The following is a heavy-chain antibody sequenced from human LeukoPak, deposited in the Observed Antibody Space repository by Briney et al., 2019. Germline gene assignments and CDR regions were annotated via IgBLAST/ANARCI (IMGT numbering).Heavy chain of an antibody. J-gene: IGHJ4*02. Sequence: PSETLSLTCTVSGGSISNYYRTWIRQPPGKGLEWIGYIYYTGSTNYNPSLKSRVTISVATSKNQFSLKLTSVTAADTAVYYCAREIYSGYDEPFDYWGQGTLVTVSS. V-gene: IGHV4-59*12. CDR2: IYYTGST. D-gene: IGHD5-12*01. CDR1: GGSISNYY. CDR3: AREIYSGYDEPFDY.